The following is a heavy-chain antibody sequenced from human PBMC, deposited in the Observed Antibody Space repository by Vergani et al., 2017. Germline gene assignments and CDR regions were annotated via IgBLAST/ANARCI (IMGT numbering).Heavy chain of an antibody. CDR3: TTPTKCELRYYFDY. J-gene: IGHJ4*02. CDR1: GFTFNSYW. V-gene: IGHV3-74*02. D-gene: IGHD3-9*01. Sequence: EVQLLESGGGLVQPGGSLRLSCAASGFTFNSYWMHWVRHVPGKGLLWVSRIKSDGSITAYADSVKGRFTISRDNAQNTLYLQMNSLKTEDTAVYYCTTPTKCELRYYFDYWGQGTLVTVSS. CDR2: IKSDGSIT.